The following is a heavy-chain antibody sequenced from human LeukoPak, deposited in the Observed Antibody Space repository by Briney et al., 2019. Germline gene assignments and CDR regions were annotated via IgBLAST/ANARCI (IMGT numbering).Heavy chain of an antibody. CDR2: IYHSGTT. D-gene: IGHD6-13*01. CDR1: GYSISSGYY. Sequence: PSETLSLTCAVSGYSISSGYYWGWLRQPAGKGPEWIGCIYHSGTTYYNPSLKSRVTISVDTSKNQFSLMISSVTAADTAVYYCARQGGSNSPYYYYYMDVWGKGTTVTVSS. V-gene: IGHV4-38-2*01. J-gene: IGHJ6*03. CDR3: ARQGGSNSPYYYYYMDV.